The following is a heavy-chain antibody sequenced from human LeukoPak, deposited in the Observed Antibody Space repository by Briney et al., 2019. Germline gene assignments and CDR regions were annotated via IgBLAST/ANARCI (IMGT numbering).Heavy chain of an antibody. CDR3: AKGGYTTWFDP. CDR2: IRSNGGDT. J-gene: IGHJ5*02. Sequence: PGGSLRLSCAASGFTFREYSMSWVRQAPGKGLEWVSNIRSNGGDTYYTDSVKGRFTISGDNSKNTLYLEMNSLRAGDTAVYYCAKGGYTTWFDPWGQGTLVTVSS. D-gene: IGHD2-15*01. CDR1: GFTFREYS. V-gene: IGHV3-23*01.